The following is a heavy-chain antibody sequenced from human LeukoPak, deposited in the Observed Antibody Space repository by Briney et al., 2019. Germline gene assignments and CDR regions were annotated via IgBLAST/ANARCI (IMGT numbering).Heavy chain of an antibody. D-gene: IGHD2-15*01. Sequence: GGSLRLSGIVFGFTFRTYGMSWVGQSPGKGLDWVSAISAIAGSTNYAHPVKGRSTIPRANPKSTPYLQMNSLRVEDTAVYYWANDSLLGMGGGSFRDPRPDAHDIWGQGTVVTVSS. CDR1: GFTFRTYG. CDR3: ANDSLLGMGGGSFRDPRPDAHDI. V-gene: IGHV3-23*01. CDR2: ISAIAGST. J-gene: IGHJ3*02.